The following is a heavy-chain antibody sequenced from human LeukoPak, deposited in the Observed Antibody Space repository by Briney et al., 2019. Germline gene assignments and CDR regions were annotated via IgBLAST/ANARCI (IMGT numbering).Heavy chain of an antibody. Sequence: GGSLRLSCAASGFSFRSYSMNWVRQAPGKGLECVSYISSSGSTIYDADSAKGPFTISRDNAKSTLYLQMNRIRAEETPVYSSAGLTYQLLDYYFDYWRQG. CDR2: ISSSGSTI. J-gene: IGHJ4*02. V-gene: IGHV3-48*01. CDR1: GFSFRSYS. CDR3: AGLTYQLLDYYFDY. D-gene: IGHD2-2*01.